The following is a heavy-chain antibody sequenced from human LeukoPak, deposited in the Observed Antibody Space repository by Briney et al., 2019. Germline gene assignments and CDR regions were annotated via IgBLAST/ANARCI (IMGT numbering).Heavy chain of an antibody. CDR1: GFTFSTYS. CDR3: ARQCYYYDSNESCDY. CDR2: ISSGRGYI. V-gene: IGHV3-21*01. Sequence: GGSLTLSCAASGFTFSTYSMNWVRQAPGKGLEWVSSISSGRGYIYYADSVKGRFSISRDNAKNSLHLQMNSLRAEDTAVYYCARQCYYYDSNESCDYWGQGTLVTVSS. J-gene: IGHJ4*02. D-gene: IGHD3-22*01.